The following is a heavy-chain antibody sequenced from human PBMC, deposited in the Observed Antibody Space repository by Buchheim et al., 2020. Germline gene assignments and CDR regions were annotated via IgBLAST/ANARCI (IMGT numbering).Heavy chain of an antibody. CDR3: ARGRREVTGSYYFDY. CDR2: IKQDGSDT. V-gene: IGHV3-7*01. Sequence: EVQLVESGGGLVQPGGSLRLSCAASGFTFTTYYMTWVRQAPGKGLEWVANIKQDGSDTDYVDSVKGRFTISRDNAKNSLYLQMNSLRAEDTAVYYCARGRREVTGSYYFDYWGQGTL. CDR1: GFTFTTYY. D-gene: IGHD1-20*01. J-gene: IGHJ4*02.